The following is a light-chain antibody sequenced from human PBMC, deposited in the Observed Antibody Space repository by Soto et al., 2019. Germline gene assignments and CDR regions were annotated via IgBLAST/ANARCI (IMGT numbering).Light chain of an antibody. CDR2: EVT. J-gene: IGLJ1*01. CDR1: SSDVGGYDF. V-gene: IGLV2-14*01. Sequence: QSVLTQPASVSGSPGQSITISCTGTSSDVGGYDFVSWYRQYPGQAPKILIYEVTHRPSGVPDRFSGSKSGNTASLTISGLQEDDEADYYCSSYTSTSSPVFGPGTKVTVL. CDR3: SSYTSTSSPV.